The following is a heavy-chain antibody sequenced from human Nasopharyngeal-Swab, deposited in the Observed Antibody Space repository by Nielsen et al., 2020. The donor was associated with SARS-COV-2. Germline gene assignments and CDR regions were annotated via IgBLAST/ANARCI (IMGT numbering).Heavy chain of an antibody. CDR2: IKSKTDGGTT. V-gene: IGHV3-15*01. D-gene: IGHD3-10*01. CDR3: TTDQWFRELGGAY. Sequence: VRQAAGQVLDWVGRIKSKTDGGTTDYAAPVKGRFTISRDDSKNTLYLQMNSLKTEDTAVYYCTTDQWFRELGGAYWGQGTLVTVSS. J-gene: IGHJ4*02.